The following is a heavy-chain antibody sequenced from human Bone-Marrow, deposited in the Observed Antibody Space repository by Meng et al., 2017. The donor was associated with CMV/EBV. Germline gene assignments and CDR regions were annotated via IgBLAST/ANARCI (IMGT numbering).Heavy chain of an antibody. V-gene: IGHV1-69*05. CDR1: GGTFSSYA. Sequence: SVKVSCKASGGTFSSYAISWVRQAPGQGLEWMGGIIPIFGTANYAQKFQGRVTITTDESTSTAYMELSSLRSEDTAVYYCARSVKGIFGVVKGRGESDYYGMDVWGQGTTVTVSS. CDR2: IIPIFGTA. D-gene: IGHD3-3*01. CDR3: ARSVKGIFGVVKGRGESDYYGMDV. J-gene: IGHJ6*02.